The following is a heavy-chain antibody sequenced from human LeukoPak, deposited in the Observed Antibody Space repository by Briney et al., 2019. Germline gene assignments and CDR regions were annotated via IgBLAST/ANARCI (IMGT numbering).Heavy chain of an antibody. J-gene: IGHJ6*02. CDR1: GFTFSSYG. CDR3: AKDRVRGYYYYGMDV. V-gene: IGHV3-30*18. CDR2: ISYDGSNK. D-gene: IGHD3-10*01. Sequence: GGSLRLSCAASGFTFSSYGMHWVRRAPGKGLEWVAVISYDGSNKYYADSVKGRFTISRDNSKNTLYLQMNSLRAEDTAVYYCAKDRVRGYYYYGMDVWGQGTTVTVSS.